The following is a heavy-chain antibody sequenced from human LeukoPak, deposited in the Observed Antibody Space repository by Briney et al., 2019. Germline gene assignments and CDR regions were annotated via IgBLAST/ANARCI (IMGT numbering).Heavy chain of an antibody. D-gene: IGHD1-26*01. J-gene: IGHJ3*02. Sequence: ASQTLSLTCTVSGGSISGHHWTWIRQPPGTGLEWIGYFYDSGDFNYNPSLKSRVTIWMDMSNNQFSLTMCSVTAADTAMYYCARLLRPGGRKGDAFDIWGQGTLVTVSS. CDR3: ARLLRPGGRKGDAFDI. CDR2: FYDSGDF. V-gene: IGHV4-59*08. CDR1: GGSISGHH.